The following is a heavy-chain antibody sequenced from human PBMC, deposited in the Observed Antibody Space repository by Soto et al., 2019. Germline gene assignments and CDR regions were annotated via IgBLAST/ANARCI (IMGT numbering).Heavy chain of an antibody. D-gene: IGHD5-18*01. CDR3: AHPRGYGVFDAYDI. CDR1: GFTFSSYA. J-gene: IGHJ3*02. V-gene: IGHV3-30-3*01. Sequence: QVQLVESGGGVVQPGRSLRLSCAASGFTFSSYAMHWVRQAPGKGLEWVAVISYDGSNKYYADSVKGRFTISRDNSIDTLYLQMNSLTTEDTAIYYCAHPRGYGVFDAYDIWGLGAMVTVSS. CDR2: ISYDGSNK.